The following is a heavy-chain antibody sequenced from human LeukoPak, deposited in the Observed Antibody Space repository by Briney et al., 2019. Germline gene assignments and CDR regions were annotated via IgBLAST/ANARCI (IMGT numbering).Heavy chain of an antibody. CDR2: IWYDGSNK. Sequence: GGSLRLSCAASGFTFSSYGMHWVRQAPGKGLEWVAGIWYDGSNKYYVDSVKGRFTISRDNSKNMLYLQMSSLRAEDTAVYYCAREGGSCTNDYWGQGTLVTVSS. J-gene: IGHJ4*02. V-gene: IGHV3-33*01. CDR1: GFTFSSYG. CDR3: AREGGSCTNDY. D-gene: IGHD1-26*01.